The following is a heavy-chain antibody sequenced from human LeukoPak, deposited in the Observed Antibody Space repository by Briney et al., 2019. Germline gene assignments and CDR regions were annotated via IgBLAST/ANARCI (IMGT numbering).Heavy chain of an antibody. CDR2: ISASGGST. Sequence: GGSLRLSCATSGFTFSSYAISWVRQAPGKGLEWVSAISASGGSTYYADSAKGRFTISRDNPKNTLYLQMNSLRAEDTAVYYCAKTKLGYCSGGSCYSRHYRLDYWGQGTLVTVSS. V-gene: IGHV3-23*01. CDR3: AKTKLGYCSGGSCYSRHYRLDY. CDR1: GFTFSSYA. D-gene: IGHD2-15*01. J-gene: IGHJ4*02.